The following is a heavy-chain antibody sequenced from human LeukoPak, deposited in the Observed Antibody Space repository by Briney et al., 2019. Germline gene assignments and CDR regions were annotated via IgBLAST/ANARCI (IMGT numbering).Heavy chain of an antibody. CDR3: SRTYGGDS. CDR2: IKPDGGET. Sequence: GGSLRLSCAASRLTFSNYWMSWDSQAPGKGLEWVANIKPDGGETYYVDSLKGRFTISRDNAKKSLFLLMNSLRAEDTAVYYCSRTYGGDSWGQGTLVTVSS. V-gene: IGHV3-7*04. CDR1: RLTFSNYW. D-gene: IGHD4-23*01. J-gene: IGHJ4*02.